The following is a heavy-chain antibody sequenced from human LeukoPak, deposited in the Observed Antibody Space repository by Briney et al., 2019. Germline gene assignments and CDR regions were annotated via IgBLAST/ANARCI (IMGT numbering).Heavy chain of an antibody. D-gene: IGHD3-16*01. CDR1: GYTFTSYA. Sequence: ASVKVSCKASGYTFTSYALHWVRQAPGQRLEWMGWINAGNGNTKYSQNFQGRVTITRDTSASTAYMELCSLRSEDTAVYYCARFGTGSSGMDVWGQGTTVTVSS. V-gene: IGHV1-3*01. J-gene: IGHJ6*02. CDR3: ARFGTGSSGMDV. CDR2: INAGNGNT.